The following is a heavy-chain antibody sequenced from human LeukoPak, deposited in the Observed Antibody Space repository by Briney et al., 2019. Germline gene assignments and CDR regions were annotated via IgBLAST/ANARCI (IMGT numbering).Heavy chain of an antibody. CDR1: GGSFSGYY. CDR2: INHSGST. D-gene: IGHD2-2*02. J-gene: IGHJ6*02. Sequence: PSETLSLTCAVYGGSFSGYYWSWIRQPPGKGLEWIGEINHSGSTNFNPSLKSRVTISVDTSKNQFSLKLSSVTAADTAVYYCARGPIPNGMDVWGQGTTVTVSS. V-gene: IGHV4-34*01. CDR3: ARGPIPNGMDV.